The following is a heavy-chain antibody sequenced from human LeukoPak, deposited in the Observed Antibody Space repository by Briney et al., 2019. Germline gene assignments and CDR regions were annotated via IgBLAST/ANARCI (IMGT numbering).Heavy chain of an antibody. CDR3: ERDDSSGHDPVPFDY. D-gene: IGHD3-22*01. Sequence: GASVKVSCKASGYTFTSYGISWVRQAPGQGLEWMGWISAYNGNTNYAQKLQGRVTMTTDTSTSTAYMELRSLRSDDTAMYYCERDDSSGHDPVPFDYWGQGTLVTVSS. CDR2: ISAYNGNT. V-gene: IGHV1-18*01. CDR1: GYTFTSYG. J-gene: IGHJ4*02.